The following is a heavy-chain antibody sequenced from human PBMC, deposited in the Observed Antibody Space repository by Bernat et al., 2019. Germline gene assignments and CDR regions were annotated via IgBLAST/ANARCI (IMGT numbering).Heavy chain of an antibody. V-gene: IGHV3-23*01. CDR2: ISTSGSST. CDR1: GFTFSSYV. Sequence: EVQLLESGGGLVQPGGSLRLSCAASGFTFSSYVMSWVRQAPGKGLEWVSAISTSGSSTYYADSEKGRFTISRDNSKNTLYLQVNSLRAEDTAVYYCAKELGMVQGIIPLDYWGQGTLVTVSS. CDR3: AKELGMVQGIIPLDY. J-gene: IGHJ4*02. D-gene: IGHD3-10*01.